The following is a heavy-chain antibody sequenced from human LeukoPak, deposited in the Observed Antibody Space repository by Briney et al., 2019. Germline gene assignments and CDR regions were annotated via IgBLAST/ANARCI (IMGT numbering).Heavy chain of an antibody. J-gene: IGHJ4*02. D-gene: IGHD3-10*01. CDR2: IIPIFGTA. Sequence: SVKVSCKASGGTFSSYAISWVRQAPGQGLEWMGGIIPIFGTANYAQKFQGRVTITADESTSTAYMELSSLRSEDTAVYYCAGNTYYYGSGEFDYWGQGTLVTVSS. CDR1: GGTFSSYA. V-gene: IGHV1-69*13. CDR3: AGNTYYYGSGEFDY.